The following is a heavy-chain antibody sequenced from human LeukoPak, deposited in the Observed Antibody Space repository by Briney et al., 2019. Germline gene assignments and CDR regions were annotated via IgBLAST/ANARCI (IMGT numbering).Heavy chain of an antibody. CDR1: GFTVSSNY. V-gene: IGHV3-53*01. Sequence: PGGSLRLSCAASGFTVSSNYMSWVRQAPGKGLEWVSVIYSGGSTHYADSVKGRFTIPRDNSKNTLYLQMNSLRAEDTAVYYCAPGDYYDSSGHWGYFDYWGQGTLVTVSS. D-gene: IGHD3-22*01. CDR3: APGDYYDSSGHWGYFDY. CDR2: IYSGGST. J-gene: IGHJ4*02.